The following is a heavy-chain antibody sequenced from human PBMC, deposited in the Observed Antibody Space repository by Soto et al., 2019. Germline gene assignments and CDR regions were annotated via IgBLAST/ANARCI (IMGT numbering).Heavy chain of an antibody. J-gene: IGHJ6*02. V-gene: IGHV1-69*13. CDR3: ARDCSGGSCYYGMDV. CDR2: IIPIFGTA. Sequence: SVKVSCKASGGTFSSYAISWVRQAPGQGLEWMGGIIPIFGTANYAQKFQGRVTITADESTSTAYMELSSLRSEDTAVYYCARDCSGGSCYYGMDVWGQGTTVTVSS. D-gene: IGHD2-15*01. CDR1: GGTFSSYA.